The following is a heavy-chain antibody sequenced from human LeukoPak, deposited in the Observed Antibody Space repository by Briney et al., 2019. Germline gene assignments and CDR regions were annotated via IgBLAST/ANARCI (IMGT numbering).Heavy chain of an antibody. Sequence: SETLSLTCTVSGGSISSSSYYWGWIRQPPGKGLEWIGSIYYSGSTYYNPSLKSRVTISVDTSKNQFPLKLSSVTAADTAVYYCARTLGYCSGGSCYWSFWGRGTLVTVSS. CDR3: ARTLGYCSGGSCYWSF. CDR1: GGSISSSSYY. J-gene: IGHJ4*02. D-gene: IGHD2-15*01. V-gene: IGHV4-39*06. CDR2: IYYSGST.